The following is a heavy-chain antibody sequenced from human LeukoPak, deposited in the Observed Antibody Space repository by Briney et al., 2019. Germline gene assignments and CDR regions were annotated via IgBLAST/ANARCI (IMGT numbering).Heavy chain of an antibody. J-gene: IGHJ3*02. CDR3: ARDNYYDSSGYYWPKNFDI. CDR2: INSDGSST. D-gene: IGHD3-22*01. Sequence: GGSLRLSCAASGFTFSSYRMYWVRQAPGKGLVWVSRINSDGSSTTYADSVKGRFTISRDNAKNSLYLQMDSLRVEDTAVYYCARDNYYDSSGYYWPKNFDIWGQGTMVTVSS. CDR1: GFTFSSYR. V-gene: IGHV3-74*01.